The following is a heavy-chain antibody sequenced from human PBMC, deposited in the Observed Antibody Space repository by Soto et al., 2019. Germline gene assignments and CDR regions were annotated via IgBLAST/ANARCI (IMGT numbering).Heavy chain of an antibody. J-gene: IGHJ4*02. CDR3: ASGPCADKVDY. Sequence: QVQLQESGPGLVTPSQTLSLTCTVSAGSISNFHYCWSWIRQSPDKGRDGIGHIYNGGSTYNNTSLTNRVTIPLHLPKNQVSLQLSSVSAADTAGYYCASGPCADKVDYWGQGPLVTVSS. CDR1: AGSISNFHYC. V-gene: IGHV4-30-4*01. CDR2: IYNGGST.